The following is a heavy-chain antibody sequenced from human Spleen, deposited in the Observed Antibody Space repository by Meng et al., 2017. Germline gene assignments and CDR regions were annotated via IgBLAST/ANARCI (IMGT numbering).Heavy chain of an antibody. D-gene: IGHD3-10*01. CDR2: ISSSGTTI. CDR1: EFTFSSFE. Sequence: GESLRLSCAASEFTFSSFEMSWVRQAPGKGLEWLSYISSSGTTIYYADSVKGRFTISRDNAKNSLYLQMNSLRAEDTAVYYCARDTYGSGTYYYFDNWGQGTLVTVSS. V-gene: IGHV3-48*03. J-gene: IGHJ4*02. CDR3: ARDTYGSGTYYYFDN.